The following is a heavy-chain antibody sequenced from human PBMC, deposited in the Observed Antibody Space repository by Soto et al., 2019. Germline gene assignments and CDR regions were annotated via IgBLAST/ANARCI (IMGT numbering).Heavy chain of an antibody. CDR1: GGTFSSYA. V-gene: IGHV1-69*06. D-gene: IGHD6-19*01. CDR2: IIPIFGTA. CDR3: ARESSVAATGFDP. J-gene: IGHJ5*02. Sequence: EASVKVSCKASGGTFSSYAISWVGQAPGQGLEWMGGIIPIFGTANYAQKFQGRVTITADKSTSTAYMELSSLRSEDTAVYYCARESSVAATGFDPWGQGTLVTVSS.